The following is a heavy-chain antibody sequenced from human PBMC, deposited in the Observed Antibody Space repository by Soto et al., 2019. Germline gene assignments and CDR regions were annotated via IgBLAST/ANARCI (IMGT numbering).Heavy chain of an antibody. D-gene: IGHD6-19*01. V-gene: IGHV4-39*01. CDR3: ARHPSGWYLGDYYYYGMDV. Sequence: QLQLQESGPGLVKPSETLSLTCTVSGGSISSSSYYWGWIRQPPGKGLEWIGSIYYSGSTYYNPSLKRRVTISVDTSKNQFSLKLSSVTAADTAVYYCARHPSGWYLGDYYYYGMDVWGQGTTVTVSS. J-gene: IGHJ6*02. CDR2: IYYSGST. CDR1: GGSISSSSYY.